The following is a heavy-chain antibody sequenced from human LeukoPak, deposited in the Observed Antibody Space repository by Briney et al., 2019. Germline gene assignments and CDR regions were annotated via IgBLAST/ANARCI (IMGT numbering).Heavy chain of an antibody. CDR3: ARGSTNGQACDY. J-gene: IGHJ4*02. CDR1: GFTFSSSW. Sequence: GGSLRLSCVASGFTFSSSWMTWVRQAPGKGLEWVASIREDRSQKTAVDSVRGRFTISRDNAKNSVYIQMDSLRAEDTDVYYCARGSTNGQACDYWGQGTLVSVSS. D-gene: IGHD2-8*01. CDR2: IREDRSQK. V-gene: IGHV3-7*01.